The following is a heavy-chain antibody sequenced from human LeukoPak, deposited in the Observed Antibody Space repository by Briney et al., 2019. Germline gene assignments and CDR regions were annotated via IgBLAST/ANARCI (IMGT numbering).Heavy chain of an antibody. CDR1: GFTFSSYA. Sequence: AGGSLRLSCAASGFTFSSYAMSWVRQAPGKGLEWVSVISGGGSITYYADSVKGRFTISRDNSKNTLYLQMNSLRAGDTAVYHCAKGNGSGWSRPFDCWGQGTLVTVSS. J-gene: IGHJ4*02. V-gene: IGHV3-23*01. D-gene: IGHD6-19*01. CDR3: AKGNGSGWSRPFDC. CDR2: ISGGGSIT.